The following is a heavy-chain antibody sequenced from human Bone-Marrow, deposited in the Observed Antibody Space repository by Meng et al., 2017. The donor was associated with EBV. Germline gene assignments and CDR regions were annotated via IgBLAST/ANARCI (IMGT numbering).Heavy chain of an antibody. J-gene: IGHJ5*02. V-gene: IGHV1-8*01. CDR2: VKRDSDNT. D-gene: IGHD5-24*01. CDR1: GNTFTNYD. Sequence: QVQPVQAGAGVSKPRALVKLSCKPSGNTFTNYDRNWVRKAPGQGLEWLGWVKRDSDNTGYAQKFQDRITMTRDSYTNIAYMELNSLTSDDTAVYYCAREEDGAYYWFATWGQGTLVTVSS. CDR3: AREEDGAYYWFAT.